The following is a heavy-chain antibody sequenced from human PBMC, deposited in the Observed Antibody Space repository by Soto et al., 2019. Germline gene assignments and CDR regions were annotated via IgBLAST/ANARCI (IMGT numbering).Heavy chain of an antibody. D-gene: IGHD7-27*01. CDR3: VRRAIYATTNWGAFDV. Sequence: PGGSLRLSCAASGFTFSSVVMNWVRQAPGKGLEWVATVSQVGDVSHYTDSVKGRFTISRDNSRRTLHLQMASLRAEDAAVYFGVRRAIYATTNWGAFDVWGQGTVVTVSS. CDR1: GFTFSSVV. J-gene: IGHJ3*01. V-gene: IGHV3-23*01. CDR2: VSQVGDVS.